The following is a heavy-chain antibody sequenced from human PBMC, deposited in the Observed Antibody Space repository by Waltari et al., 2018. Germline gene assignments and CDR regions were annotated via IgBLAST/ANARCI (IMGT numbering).Heavy chain of an antibody. V-gene: IGHV1-69*12. D-gene: IGHD3-16*02. CDR1: GLSIRGYH. CDR2: FIPLTGSQ. J-gene: IGHJ4*02. Sequence: QVQLAQSGAEVKSPGSSVTISCKASGLSIRGYHSGWVRQAPGQGLEWMGGFIPLTGSQIYTQKFQGRLTITADGSTRTTVMELRNLKYEDTAVYFCARGYRYDSSQRFYLDHWGQGTPVIVS. CDR3: ARGYRYDSSQRFYLDH.